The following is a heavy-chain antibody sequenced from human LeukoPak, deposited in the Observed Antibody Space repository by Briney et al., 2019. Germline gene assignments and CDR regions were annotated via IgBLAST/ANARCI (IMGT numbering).Heavy chain of an antibody. J-gene: IGHJ6*03. CDR2: ISSSSSYI. Sequence: GGSLGLSCAASGFTFSSYSMSWVRQAPGKGLEWVSSISSSSSYIYYADSVKGRFTISRDNSKNTLYLEMNSLRAEDTAVFYCAKDGVILAPGIYWYMDVWGRGTTVTVSS. V-gene: IGHV3-21*01. CDR3: AKDGVILAPGIYWYMDV. D-gene: IGHD3-16*02. CDR1: GFTFSSYS.